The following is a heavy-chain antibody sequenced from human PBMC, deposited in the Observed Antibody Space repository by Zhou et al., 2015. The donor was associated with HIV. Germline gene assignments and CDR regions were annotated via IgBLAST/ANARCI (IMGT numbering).Heavy chain of an antibody. D-gene: IGHD3-9*01. Sequence: QVQLVQSGAEVKKPGASVKVSCKASGYTFTSYGISWVRQAPGQGLEWMGWISAYNGNTNYAQKLQGRVTMTTDTSTSTAYMELRSLRSDDTAVYYCARAPRTQTGILTGLRLGVGDYWGQGTLVTVSS. CDR2: ISAYNGNT. V-gene: IGHV1-18*01. CDR3: ARAPRTQTGILTGLRLGVGDY. J-gene: IGHJ4*02. CDR1: GYTFTSYG.